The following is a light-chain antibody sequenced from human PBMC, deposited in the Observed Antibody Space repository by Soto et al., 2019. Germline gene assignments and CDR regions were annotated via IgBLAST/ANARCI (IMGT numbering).Light chain of an antibody. CDR3: TSYSSSSTHV. CDR2: DVT. J-gene: IGLJ1*01. V-gene: IGLV2-14*02. CDR1: SSDVGSYDI. Sequence: QSALTQPASVSGSPGQSIAISCTGTSSDVGSYDIVSWYQQHPGKVPKLIIYDVTIRPSGVSDRFSGSKSGNTASLTISGLQAEDEADYSCTSYSSSSTHVFGTGTKVTVL.